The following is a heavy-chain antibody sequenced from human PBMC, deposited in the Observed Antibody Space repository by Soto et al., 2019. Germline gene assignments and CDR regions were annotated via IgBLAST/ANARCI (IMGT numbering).Heavy chain of an antibody. Sequence: QVQMVESGGGVVQPGKSLRLSCAASGFTFSSYGMHWVRQAPGKGLEWVAVIWYDGSNKDYADSVKGRFTISRANSKNTLYLQINSLRAEDTAVYYCAREKDSTMGPSFDSWGQGTLVTVSS. CDR2: IWYDGSNK. V-gene: IGHV3-33*08. D-gene: IGHD5-18*01. J-gene: IGHJ4*02. CDR1: GFTFSSYG. CDR3: AREKDSTMGPSFDS.